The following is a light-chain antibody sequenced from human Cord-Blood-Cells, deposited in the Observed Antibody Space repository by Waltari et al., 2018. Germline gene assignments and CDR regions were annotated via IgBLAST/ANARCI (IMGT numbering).Light chain of an antibody. Sequence: HSPLIQPASGSGPPERSTTISCTGTSRDVGSYNLVSWYQQHPGKAPKLMIYEGSKRPSGVSNRFSGSKSGNTASLTISGLQAEDEADYYCCSYAGSSTWVFGGGTKLTVL. V-gene: IGLV2-23*01. CDR2: EGS. CDR1: SRDVGSYNL. CDR3: CSYAGSSTWV. J-gene: IGLJ3*02.